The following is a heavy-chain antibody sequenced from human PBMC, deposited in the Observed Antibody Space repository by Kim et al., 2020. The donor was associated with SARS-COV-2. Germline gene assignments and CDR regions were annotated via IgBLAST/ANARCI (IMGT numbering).Heavy chain of an antibody. CDR2: IRSKAYGGTT. D-gene: IGHD3-10*01. J-gene: IGHJ4*02. CDR3: TRGAKLWFGELLN. CDR1: GFTFGDYA. Sequence: GGSLRLSCTASGFTFGDYAMSWFRQAPGKGLEWVGFIRSKAYGGTTEYAATVKCRFTITRDESKSIAYLQMNSLKTEDTAVYYCTRGAKLWFGELLNWGQRDLVTVSS. V-gene: IGHV3-49*03.